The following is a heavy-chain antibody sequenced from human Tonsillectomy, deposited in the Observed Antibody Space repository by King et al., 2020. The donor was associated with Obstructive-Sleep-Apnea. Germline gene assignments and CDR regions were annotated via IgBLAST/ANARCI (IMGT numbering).Heavy chain of an antibody. CDR2: ISNSDSTI. CDR1: GFSFSDYY. D-gene: IGHD3/OR15-3a*01. V-gene: IGHV3-11*01. CDR3: ASQGRGPPDAFDI. Sequence: VQLVESGGGLVKPGGSLRLSCAASGFSFSDYYMSWIRQAPGKGREWVSYISNSDSTIYYADSVKGRFTISRDNAKNSLYLQMNSLRAEDTAVYYCASQGRGPPDAFDIWGQGTLVTVSS. J-gene: IGHJ3*02.